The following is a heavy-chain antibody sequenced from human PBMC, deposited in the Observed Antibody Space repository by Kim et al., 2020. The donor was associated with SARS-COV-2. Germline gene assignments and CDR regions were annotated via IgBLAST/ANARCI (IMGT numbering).Heavy chain of an antibody. CDR1: GFTFSNYA. CDR3: ARSGQFDH. J-gene: IGHJ4*02. Sequence: GGSLRLSCAASGFTFSNYAMSWVRQAQGKGLEWVSTITIGGASTSYADSVKGRFTISRDNSKNTLSLHMNSLRPEDTALYYCARSGQFDHWGRGPLVTVPT. V-gene: IGHV3-23*01. D-gene: IGHD2-15*01. CDR2: ITIGGAST.